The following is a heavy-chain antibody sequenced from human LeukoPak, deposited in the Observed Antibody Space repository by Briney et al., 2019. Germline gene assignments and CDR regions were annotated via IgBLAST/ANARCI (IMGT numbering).Heavy chain of an antibody. CDR1: GFTFSSYN. V-gene: IGHV3-48*02. CDR2: ITRSSSTI. J-gene: IGHJ4*02. D-gene: IGHD6-6*01. Sequence: GGSLRLSCAASGFTFSSYNMNWVRQAPGKGLELVSYITRSSSTIYYADSVKGRFTISRDNAKNSLYLQMNSLRDEDTAVYYCAREYSSSSGSVSDYWGQGTLVTVSS. CDR3: AREYSSSSGSVSDY.